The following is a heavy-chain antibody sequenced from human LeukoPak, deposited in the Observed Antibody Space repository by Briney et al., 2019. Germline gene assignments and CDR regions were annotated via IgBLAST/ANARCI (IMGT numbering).Heavy chain of an antibody. CDR3: ARVRGGNYQPLNFDL. CDR2: ITSTSGTI. CDR1: GFTFSTYT. Sequence: GGSLRLSCAASGFTFSTYTMNWVRRAPGKGLEWLSYITSTSGTIYYASSVKGPFTISRDNAKNSLYLQMNSLRDEDTAVYYCARVRGGNYQPLNFDLWGQGTLVTVSS. V-gene: IGHV3-48*02. D-gene: IGHD4/OR15-4a*01. J-gene: IGHJ4*02.